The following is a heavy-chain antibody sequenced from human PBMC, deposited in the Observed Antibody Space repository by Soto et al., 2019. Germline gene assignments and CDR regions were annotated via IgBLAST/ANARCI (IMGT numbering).Heavy chain of an antibody. CDR2: IYYSGST. V-gene: IGHV4-39*01. J-gene: IGHJ4*02. CDR3: ARLKGIVATICFDY. CDR1: GGSISSSSYY. D-gene: IGHD5-12*01. Sequence: SETLSLTCTVSGGSISSSSYYWGWIRQPPGKGLEWIGSIYYSGSTYYNPSLKSRVTISVDTSKNQFSLKLSSVTAADTAVYYCARLKGIVATICFDYWGQGTLVTVS.